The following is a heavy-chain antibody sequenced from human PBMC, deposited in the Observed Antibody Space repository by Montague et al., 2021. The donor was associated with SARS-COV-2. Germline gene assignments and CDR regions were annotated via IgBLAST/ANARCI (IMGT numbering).Heavy chain of an antibody. V-gene: IGHV4-61*02. CDR3: ARDFPTGRYYFDF. J-gene: IGHJ4*02. CDR2: IYTSGRT. Sequence: TLSLTCTVFGAPINIGNYYWNWIRQPAGKGLEWIGRIYTSGRTDYNPSLKSRLTISFNTSKNEFSLRLNSLTAADTAVYYCARDFPTGRYYFDFWGQGTLVIVSS. CDR1: GAPINIGNYY. D-gene: IGHD3-10*01.